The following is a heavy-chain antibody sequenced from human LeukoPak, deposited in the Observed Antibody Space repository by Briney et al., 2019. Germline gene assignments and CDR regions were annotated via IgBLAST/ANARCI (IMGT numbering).Heavy chain of an antibody. CDR1: GYSFSTSW. CDR3: AKVKSFGHWFFDL. Sequence: GESLKISCQGSGYSFSTSWIAWVRQAPGKGLEWVGSIYIGDSDPRYSPSFQGHVTMSADKSVNTASLQWNSLQGSDTGIYYCAKVKSFGHWFFDLWGRGTLVAVSS. J-gene: IGHJ2*01. V-gene: IGHV5-51*01. D-gene: IGHD3-3*01. CDR2: IYIGDSDP.